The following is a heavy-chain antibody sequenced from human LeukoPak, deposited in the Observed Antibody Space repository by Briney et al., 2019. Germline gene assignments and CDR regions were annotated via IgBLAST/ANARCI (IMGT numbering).Heavy chain of an antibody. V-gene: IGHV1-2*02. J-gene: IGHJ4*02. CDR3: ATDYYDSSGYLAPFDY. Sequence: GASVKVSCKASGYTFTNYYMHWVRRAPGQGLEWMGWINPNSGGTNYAQKFQVRVTMTRDTSITTAYMELSSLRSDDTAVYYCATDYYDSSGYLAPFDYWGQGTLVTVSS. D-gene: IGHD3-22*01. CDR1: GYTFTNYY. CDR2: INPNSGGT.